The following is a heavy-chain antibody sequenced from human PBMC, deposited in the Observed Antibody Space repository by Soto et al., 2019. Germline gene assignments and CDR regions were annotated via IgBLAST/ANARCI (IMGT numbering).Heavy chain of an antibody. CDR2: MNPNSGNT. V-gene: IGHV1-8*01. Sequence: ASVKVSCKASGYTFTSYDINWVRQATGQGLEWMGWMNPNSGNTGYAQKFQGRVTMTRNTSISTAYMELSSLRSEDTAVYYCARGLGDTDYYYYYYMDVWGKGTTVTVSS. CDR1: GYTFTSYD. CDR3: ARGLGDTDYYYYYYMDV. D-gene: IGHD3-10*01. J-gene: IGHJ6*03.